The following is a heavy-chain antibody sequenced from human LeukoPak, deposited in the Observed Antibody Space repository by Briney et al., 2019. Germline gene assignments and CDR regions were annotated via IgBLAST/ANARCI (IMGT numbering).Heavy chain of an antibody. Sequence: SETLSLTCTVSGXSTSSHFRSWIRQPPGKGLELIGYIYYSGSTNYNPSLKSRVTISVDTSKNQFSLKLNSVNAADTAVYYCARRVAVTSRYYFDYWGQGTLVTVSS. CDR1: GXSTSSHF. J-gene: IGHJ4*02. CDR3: ARRVAVTSRYYFDY. CDR2: IYYSGST. V-gene: IGHV4-59*11. D-gene: IGHD6-19*01.